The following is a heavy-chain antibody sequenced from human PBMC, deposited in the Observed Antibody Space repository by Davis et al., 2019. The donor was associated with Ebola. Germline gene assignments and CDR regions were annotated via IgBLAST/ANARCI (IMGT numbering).Heavy chain of an antibody. J-gene: IGHJ4*02. Sequence: SETLSLTCAVSGGSLSGYYWSWIRQPPGKGLEWIGEINHSGRTMYNPSLKSRVTISVDTSKNQFSLKLTSVTAADTAVYYCARVRVEIMIQGIMGGGGEHDYWGQGTLVTVSS. D-gene: IGHD3-16*01. CDR2: INHSGRT. CDR3: ARVRVEIMIQGIMGGGGEHDY. CDR1: GGSLSGYY. V-gene: IGHV4-34*01.